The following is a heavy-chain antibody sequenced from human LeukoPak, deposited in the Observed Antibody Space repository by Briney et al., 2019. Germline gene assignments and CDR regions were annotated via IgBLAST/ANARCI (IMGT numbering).Heavy chain of an antibody. CDR2: ISSSGSTI. J-gene: IGHJ4*02. Sequence: PGGSLRLSCAASGFTFSDYYMSWIRQAPGKGLEWVSYISSSGSTIYYADSVKGRFTISRDNAKNSLYLQMNSLRAEDTALYYCAKVATMIVGIPIFDYWGQGTLVTVSS. V-gene: IGHV3-11*01. D-gene: IGHD3-22*01. CDR1: GFTFSDYY. CDR3: AKVATMIVGIPIFDY.